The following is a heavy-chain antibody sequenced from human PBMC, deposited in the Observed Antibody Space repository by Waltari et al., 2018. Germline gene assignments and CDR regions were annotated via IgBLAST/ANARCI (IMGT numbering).Heavy chain of an antibody. Sequence: QVQLQESGPGLVKPTETLSLTCAVSGYSISSGYYWGWIRQPPGKGLEWVGSIYHSGSTYDNPSLKSRVTISVDTSKNQFSLKLSSVTAADTAVYYCALLLYNWFDPWGQGTLVTVSS. CDR1: GYSISSGYY. CDR3: ALLLYNWFDP. D-gene: IGHD2-15*01. J-gene: IGHJ5*02. V-gene: IGHV4-38-2*01. CDR2: IYHSGST.